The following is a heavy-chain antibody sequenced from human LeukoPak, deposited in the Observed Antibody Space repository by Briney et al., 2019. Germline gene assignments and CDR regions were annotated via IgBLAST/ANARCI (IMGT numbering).Heavy chain of an antibody. Sequence: GGSLRLSCAASGFTFSSYAMHWVRQAPGKGLEWVAVISYDGSNKYYADSVKGRFTISRDNSKNTLYLQMNSLRAEDTAVYYCARASNWGLDYWGQGTLVTVSS. CDR2: ISYDGSNK. CDR1: GFTFSSYA. CDR3: ARASNWGLDY. J-gene: IGHJ4*02. D-gene: IGHD7-27*01. V-gene: IGHV3-30-3*01.